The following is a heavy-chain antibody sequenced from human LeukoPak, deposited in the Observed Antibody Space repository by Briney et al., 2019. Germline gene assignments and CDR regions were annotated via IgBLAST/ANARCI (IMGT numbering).Heavy chain of an antibody. CDR2: IKSKTDGGTT. D-gene: IGHD3-16*02. CDR1: GFTFSNTW. V-gene: IGHV3-15*01. CDR3: TSGPNYVWGSYHSY. Sequence: GGSLRLSCATSGFTFSNTWLTWVRQAPGKGLEWVGRIKSKTDGGTTNYAVPVKGRFTISRDDSKNTLNLQMDSLKTEDTAVYYCTSGPNYVWGSYHSYWGHGTLVTVSS. J-gene: IGHJ4*01.